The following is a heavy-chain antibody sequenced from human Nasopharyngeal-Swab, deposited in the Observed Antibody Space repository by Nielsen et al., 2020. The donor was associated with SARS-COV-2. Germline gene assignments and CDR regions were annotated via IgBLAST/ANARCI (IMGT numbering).Heavy chain of an antibody. Sequence: WLRQPPGKGLEWIGYIYYSGSTNYNPSLKSRVTISVDTSKNQFSLKLSSVTAADTAVYYCARTDITMVRGVVRYFDLWGRGTLVTVSS. D-gene: IGHD3-10*01. CDR3: ARTDITMVRGVVRYFDL. V-gene: IGHV4-59*01. CDR2: IYYSGST. J-gene: IGHJ2*01.